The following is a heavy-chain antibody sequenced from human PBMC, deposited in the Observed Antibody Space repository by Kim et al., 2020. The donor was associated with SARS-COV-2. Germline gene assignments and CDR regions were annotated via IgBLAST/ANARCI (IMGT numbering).Heavy chain of an antibody. D-gene: IGHD3-10*01. V-gene: IGHV1-3*01. CDR1: GYTFTSYA. Sequence: ASVKVSCKASGYTFTSYAMHWVRQAPGQRLEWMGWINAGNGNTKYSQKFQGRVTITRDTSASTAYMELSSLRSEDTAVYYCASSSARLLWFGELLKGMDVWGQGTTVTVSS. CDR3: ASSSARLLWFGELLKGMDV. CDR2: INAGNGNT. J-gene: IGHJ6*02.